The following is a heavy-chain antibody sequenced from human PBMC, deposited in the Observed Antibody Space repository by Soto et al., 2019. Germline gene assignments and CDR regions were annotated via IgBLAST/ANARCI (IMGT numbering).Heavy chain of an antibody. J-gene: IGHJ4*02. V-gene: IGHV6-1*01. CDR3: ARDLWGPWGPAYNFDY. CDR1: GDSVSSNSAA. D-gene: IGHD7-27*01. CDR2: TYYRSKWYN. Sequence: PSQTLSLTCAISGDSVSSNSAAWNWIRQSPSRGLEWLGRTYYRSKWYNDYAVSVKSRITINPDTSKNQFSLQLNSVTPEDTAVYYCARDLWGPWGPAYNFDYWGQGTLVTVSS.